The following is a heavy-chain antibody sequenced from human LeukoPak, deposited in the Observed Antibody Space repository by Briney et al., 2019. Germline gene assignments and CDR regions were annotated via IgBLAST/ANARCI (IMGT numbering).Heavy chain of an antibody. CDR1: GGSLSSGIYY. CDR3: ARHVQQWLGPYYFYYMDV. Sequence: QTLSLTSTLSGGSLSSGIYYWGWIRHPPGKGLEWIGCIYYSGRTYYNPSLKSRVTMSVDTSKSQFSLKLSSVAAADTAVYYCARHVQQWLGPYYFYYMDVWGKGTTVTVSS. V-gene: IGHV4-39*01. J-gene: IGHJ6*03. CDR2: IYYSGRT. D-gene: IGHD6-19*01.